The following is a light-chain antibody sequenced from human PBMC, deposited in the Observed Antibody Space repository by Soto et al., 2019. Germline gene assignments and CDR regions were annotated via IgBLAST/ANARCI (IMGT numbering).Light chain of an antibody. CDR1: QSISSW. V-gene: IGKV1-5*03. J-gene: IGKJ1*01. CDR2: KAS. CDR3: QQYNSYSTWT. Sequence: DIQMTQSPSTLSASVGDRVTITCRASQSISSWLAWYQQKPGKAPKLLLYKASSLESGVPSRFSGSGSGTDFTLTISSLQPDDFATYYCQQYNSYSTWTFGQGTQVEIK.